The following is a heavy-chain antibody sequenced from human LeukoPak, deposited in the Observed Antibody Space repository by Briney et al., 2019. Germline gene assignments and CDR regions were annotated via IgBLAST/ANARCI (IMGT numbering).Heavy chain of an antibody. J-gene: IGHJ4*02. CDR2: IEEDGTEK. V-gene: IGHV3-7*03. D-gene: IGHD1-7*01. CDR3: ARGTTHNPGLDY. Sequence: GGSLRLSCAASGFTFSSYWMSWVRQAPGKGLEWVANIEEDGTEKYYVDSVKGRFTISRDNAKNSLYLQMNSLRAEDTAVYYCARGTTHNPGLDYWGQGTLVTVSS. CDR1: GFTFSSYW.